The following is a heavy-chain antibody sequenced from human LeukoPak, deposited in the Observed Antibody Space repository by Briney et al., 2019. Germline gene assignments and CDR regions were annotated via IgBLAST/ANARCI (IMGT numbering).Heavy chain of an antibody. Sequence: SETLSLTCNVSGGAISSTAYYWGWIRQPPGKGLEWIGSIYYSGSTYYNPSLKSRVTISVDTSHNQFSLKLNSVTAADTAVYYCARGDYDFWSGYYGWFDPWGQGTLVTVSS. CDR2: IYYSGST. V-gene: IGHV4-39*01. CDR3: ARGDYDFWSGYYGWFDP. J-gene: IGHJ5*02. D-gene: IGHD3-3*01. CDR1: GGAISSTAYY.